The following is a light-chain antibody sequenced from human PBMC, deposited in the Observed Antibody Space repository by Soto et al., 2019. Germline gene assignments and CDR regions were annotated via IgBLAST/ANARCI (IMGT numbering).Light chain of an antibody. CDR1: QSVSNN. CDR3: QQGSNWPPIA. V-gene: IGKV3-11*01. J-gene: IGKJ5*01. Sequence: VLRQTAPKISVSGERIALRSCRTSQSVSNNLAWYQQKPGQAPRLLIHDASHRAAGIPARFSGSGFGTDFTLTISSLAPEDAAVYYCQQGSNWPPIAFGQGTRLEIK. CDR2: DAS.